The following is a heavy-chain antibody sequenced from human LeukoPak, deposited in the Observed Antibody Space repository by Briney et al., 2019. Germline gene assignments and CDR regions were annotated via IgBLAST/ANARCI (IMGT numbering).Heavy chain of an antibody. CDR2: IWYDGSNK. D-gene: IGHD2-8*01. CDR3: ARDGYCTNGVCSDYGMDV. J-gene: IGHJ6*02. CDR1: GFTFSSYG. Sequence: GGSLRLSCAASGFTFSSYGMHWVRQAPGKGLEWVAVIWYDGSNKYYADSVKGRFTISRDNSKNTLYLQMNSLRAEDTAVYYCARDGYCTNGVCSDYGMDVWGQGTTVTVSS. V-gene: IGHV3-33*01.